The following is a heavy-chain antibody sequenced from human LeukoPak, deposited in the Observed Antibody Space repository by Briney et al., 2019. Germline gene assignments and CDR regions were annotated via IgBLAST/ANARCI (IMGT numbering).Heavy chain of an antibody. CDR2: IYYSGST. V-gene: IGHV4-61*01. D-gene: IGHD3-10*01. Sequence: NPSETLSLTCTVSGDSVSNGNYYWSWLRQPPGKALEWIGYIYYSGSTYYNPSLEGRVTISVDTSKNQFSVKLRLVTAADTAVYYCARSQNYYGSGDYWSQGTLVTVSS. CDR1: GDSVSNGNYY. CDR3: ARSQNYYGSGDY. J-gene: IGHJ4*02.